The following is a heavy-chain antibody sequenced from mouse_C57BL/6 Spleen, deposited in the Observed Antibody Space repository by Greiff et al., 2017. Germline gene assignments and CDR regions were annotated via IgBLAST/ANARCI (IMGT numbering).Heavy chain of an antibody. CDR3: VGDDYPYYYAMDY. Sequence: VKLMESGPGLVQPSQSLSITCTVSGFSLTSYGVHWVRQSPGKGLEWLGVIWSGGSTDYNAAFISRLSISKDNSKSQVFFKMNSLQADDTAIYYCVGDDYPYYYAMDYWGQGTSVTVSS. V-gene: IGHV2-2*01. CDR1: GFSLTSYG. D-gene: IGHD2-4*01. CDR2: IWSGGST. J-gene: IGHJ4*01.